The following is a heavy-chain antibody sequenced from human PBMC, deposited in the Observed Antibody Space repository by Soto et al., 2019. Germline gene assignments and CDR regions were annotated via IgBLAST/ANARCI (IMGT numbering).Heavy chain of an antibody. D-gene: IGHD3-3*01. V-gene: IGHV3-30-3*01. CDR1: GFTFSSYA. Sequence: GGSLRLSCAASGFTFSSYAMHWVRQAPGKGLEWVAVISYDGSNKYYADSVKGRFTISRDNSKNTLYLQMNSLRAEDTAVYYCARELYDFWSGYYTYYYGMDVWGQGTTVTVSS. J-gene: IGHJ6*02. CDR2: ISYDGSNK. CDR3: ARELYDFWSGYYTYYYGMDV.